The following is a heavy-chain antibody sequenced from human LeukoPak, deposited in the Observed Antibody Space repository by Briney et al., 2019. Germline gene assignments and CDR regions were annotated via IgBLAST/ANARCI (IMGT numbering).Heavy chain of an antibody. Sequence: PSETLSLTCTVSGGSISSSSYYWGWIRQPPGKGLEWIGSIYYSGSTYSNPSLQSRVTISVETSKSQFSLNLNSVTAADTAVYYCARGTGSLFYWGHGILVTVSS. CDR3: ARGTGSLFY. J-gene: IGHJ4*01. D-gene: IGHD1-1*01. CDR1: GGSISSSSYY. CDR2: IYYSGST. V-gene: IGHV4-39*01.